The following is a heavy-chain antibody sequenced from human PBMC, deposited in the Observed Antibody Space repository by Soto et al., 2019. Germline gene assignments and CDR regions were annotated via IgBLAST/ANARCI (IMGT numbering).Heavy chain of an antibody. CDR2: ISGCGGST. D-gene: IGHD6-13*01. Sequence: GGSLRLSCAASGFTFSSYAMSWVRQAPGKGLEWVSAISGCGGSTYYADSVKGRFTISRDNSKNTLYLQMNSLRAEDTAVYYCAKDRRSSSWNWFDPWGQGTLVTVSS. J-gene: IGHJ5*02. CDR1: GFTFSSYA. CDR3: AKDRRSSSWNWFDP. V-gene: IGHV3-23*01.